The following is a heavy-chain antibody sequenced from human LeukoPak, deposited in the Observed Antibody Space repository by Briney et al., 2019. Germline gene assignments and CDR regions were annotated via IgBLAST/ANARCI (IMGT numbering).Heavy chain of an antibody. D-gene: IGHD6-19*01. CDR3: AKDHSSGWYTDFDY. V-gene: IGHV3-53*05. J-gene: IGHJ4*02. Sequence: GGSLRLSCAASGFTVSSNYMSWVRQAPGKGLEWVSVIYSGGSTYYADSVKGRFTISRDNSKNTLYLQMNSLRAEDTAVYYCAKDHSSGWYTDFDYWGQGTLSPSPQ. CDR1: GFTVSSNY. CDR2: IYSGGST.